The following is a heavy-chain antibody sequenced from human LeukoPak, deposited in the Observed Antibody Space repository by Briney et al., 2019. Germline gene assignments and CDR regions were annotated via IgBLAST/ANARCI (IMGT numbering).Heavy chain of an antibody. Sequence: ASVKFSCTASGYTFTSNAMHWVRQAPGQRLEWMGWIIACNGKTKYSQTFQGRVTITRDTSASTSYMELSILRYEDTAVYYCASTLWFGELCLDYWGQGTLVTVSS. J-gene: IGHJ4*02. CDR2: IIACNGKT. CDR1: GYTFTSNA. V-gene: IGHV1-3*01. D-gene: IGHD3-10*01. CDR3: ASTLWFGELCLDY.